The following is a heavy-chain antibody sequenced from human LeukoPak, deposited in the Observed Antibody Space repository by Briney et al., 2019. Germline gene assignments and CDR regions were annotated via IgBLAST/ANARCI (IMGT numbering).Heavy chain of an antibody. Sequence: GGSLRLSCAASGFTFSSYGMHWVRQAPGKGLEWVAVISYDGSYNYYLDSVKGRFTISRENAKNSLYLQMNSLRAGDTAVYYCARSRTLWGAFDIWGQGTMVTVSS. CDR3: ARSRTLWGAFDI. V-gene: IGHV3-30*03. D-gene: IGHD2-21*01. CDR1: GFTFSSYG. CDR2: ISYDGSYN. J-gene: IGHJ3*02.